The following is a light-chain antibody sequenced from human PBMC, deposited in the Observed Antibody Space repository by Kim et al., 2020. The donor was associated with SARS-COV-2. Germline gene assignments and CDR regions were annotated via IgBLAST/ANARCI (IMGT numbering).Light chain of an antibody. CDR2: DAS. V-gene: IGKV3-11*01. CDR1: QSVSSY. Sequence: EIVLTQSPATLSLSPGERATLSCRASQSVSSYLAWYQQKHGQAPRLLIYDASNRATGIPARFGGSGSGTDFTLTISSLEPEDFAVYYCQQRGNWPLTFGGGTKVDIK. J-gene: IGKJ4*01. CDR3: QQRGNWPLT.